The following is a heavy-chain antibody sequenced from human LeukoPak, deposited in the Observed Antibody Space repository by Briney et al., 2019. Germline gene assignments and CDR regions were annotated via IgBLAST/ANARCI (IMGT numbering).Heavy chain of an antibody. D-gene: IGHD1-26*01. J-gene: IGHJ6*03. Sequence: ASVKVSCKASGYTFTSYYMHWVRQAPGQGLEWMGIINPSGGSTTCAQKFQGRVTLTRDMSTSTVYMELSSLRSEDTAVYYCARVGIVYYFSYYMDVWGKGTTVTVSS. CDR2: INPSGGST. V-gene: IGHV1-46*01. CDR3: ARVGIVYYFSYYMDV. CDR1: GYTFTSYY.